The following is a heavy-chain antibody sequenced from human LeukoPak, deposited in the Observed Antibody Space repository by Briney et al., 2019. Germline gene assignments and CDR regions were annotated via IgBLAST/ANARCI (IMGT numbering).Heavy chain of an antibody. CDR3: ASSTQISKYADY. J-gene: IGHJ4*02. CDR1: GLTFSSYW. D-gene: IGHD2-2*01. Sequence: QPGGSLRLSCAASGLTFSSYWMHWVRQAPGKGLVWVSRINSDGSITTYADSVRGRFTISRDNAKSTLYLQMNSLRAEDTAVYYCASSTQISKYADYWGQGALVTVSS. CDR2: INSDGSIT. V-gene: IGHV3-74*01.